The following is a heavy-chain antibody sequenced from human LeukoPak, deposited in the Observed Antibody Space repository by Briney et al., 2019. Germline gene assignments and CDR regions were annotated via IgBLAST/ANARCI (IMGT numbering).Heavy chain of an antibody. CDR3: AKGYCAHAFDI. J-gene: IGHJ3*02. Sequence: SETLSLTCAVSGGSISSGGYSWSWIRQPPGKGLEWIGYIYHSGSTYYIPSLKSRVTISVDRSKNQFSLKLSSVTAADTAVYYCAKGYCAHAFDIWGQGTMVTVSS. CDR1: GGSISSGGYS. V-gene: IGHV4-30-2*01. D-gene: IGHD1-26*01. CDR2: IYHSGST.